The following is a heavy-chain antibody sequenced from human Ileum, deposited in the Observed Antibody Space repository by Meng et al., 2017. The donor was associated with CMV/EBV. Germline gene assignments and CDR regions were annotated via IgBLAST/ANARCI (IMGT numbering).Heavy chain of an antibody. CDR3: ANQMPWNYYYGMDL. Sequence: GGSLRLSCVVSEFSFSSHNMNWVRQAPGKGLEWVASISTTSTYIYYADPVKGRFTISRDHARNSLYLQMNSLRVEDTAVYYCANQMPWNYYYGMDLWGQGTTVTVSS. CDR1: EFSFSSHN. CDR2: ISTTSTYI. V-gene: IGHV3-21*01. J-gene: IGHJ6*02. D-gene: IGHD2-2*01.